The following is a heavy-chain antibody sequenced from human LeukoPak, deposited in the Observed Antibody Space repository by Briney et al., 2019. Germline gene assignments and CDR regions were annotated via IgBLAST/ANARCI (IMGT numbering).Heavy chain of an antibody. CDR1: VGYISGYY. CDR3: ARGLSFDS. D-gene: IGHD2/OR15-2a*01. CDR2: IYTSGST. V-gene: IGHV4-4*07. Sequence: NTSETLSLPCTVSVGYISGYYWSWIRQPAGKGLEWIGRIYTSGSTNYNPSLQSRVTISVDKSKNLFSLKLNSVTAADTAVYFCARGLSFDSWGQGTLVTVSS. J-gene: IGHJ4*02.